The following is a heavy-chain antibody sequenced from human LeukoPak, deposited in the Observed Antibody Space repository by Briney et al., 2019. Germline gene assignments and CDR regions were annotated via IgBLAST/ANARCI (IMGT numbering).Heavy chain of an antibody. Sequence: SETLSLTCTVSGGSISRSSYYWGWIRQPPGKGLEWIGTIYNSGTTYYNPSLKSRVTISVDTSKNQFSLRLSSVTAADTAVYYCARGYPCSGTSCYLDYDYYYGMDVWGQGTTVTVSS. J-gene: IGHJ6*02. CDR2: IYNSGTT. D-gene: IGHD2-2*01. CDR1: GGSISRSSYY. V-gene: IGHV4-39*01. CDR3: ARGYPCSGTSCYLDYDYYYGMDV.